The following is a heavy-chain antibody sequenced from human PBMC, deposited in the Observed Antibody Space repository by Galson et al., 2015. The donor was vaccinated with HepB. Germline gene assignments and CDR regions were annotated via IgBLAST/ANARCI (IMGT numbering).Heavy chain of an antibody. CDR2: ISWNSGNI. CDR3: AKDIGAGFIGTSCYSPHYYYMDV. D-gene: IGHD2-2*02. CDR1: GFMFGDNA. J-gene: IGHJ6*03. Sequence: SLRLSCAASGFMFGDNAMHWVRQVPGKGLEWVSGISWNSGNIGYADSVKGRLTISRDNAKNSLYLQMNSLRAEDTALYYCAKDIGAGFIGTSCYSPHYYYMDVWGNGTTVTVSS. V-gene: IGHV3-9*01.